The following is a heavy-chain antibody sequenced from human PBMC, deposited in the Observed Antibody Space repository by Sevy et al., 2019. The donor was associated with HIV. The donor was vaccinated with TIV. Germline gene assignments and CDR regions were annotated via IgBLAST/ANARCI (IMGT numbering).Heavy chain of an antibody. V-gene: IGHV3-23*01. Sequence: GGSLGLSCAASGFTFSSYAMSWVRRAPGKGLEWVSGIDDSGGSTSSYADSVKGRFTISRDNSKNTLYLQMNSLRDEDTAVYYCAKHLTALPNYYYGMDVWGQGTTVTVSS. CDR2: IDDSGGSTS. CDR1: GFTFSSYA. J-gene: IGHJ6*02. D-gene: IGHD5-18*01. CDR3: AKHLTALPNYYYGMDV.